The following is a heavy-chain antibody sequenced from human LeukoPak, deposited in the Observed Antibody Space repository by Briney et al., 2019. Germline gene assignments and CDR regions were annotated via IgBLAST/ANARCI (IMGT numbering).Heavy chain of an antibody. Sequence: ASVKVSCKASGYTFTSYVISWVRQAPGQGLEWMGWISAYNGNTNYAQKFQGRVTMTRNTFISTAYMELSSLRSEDTAVYYCARMVRGVIISPGENWFDPWGQGTLVTVSS. D-gene: IGHD3-10*01. CDR1: GYTFTSYV. V-gene: IGHV1-18*01. CDR3: ARMVRGVIISPGENWFDP. J-gene: IGHJ5*02. CDR2: ISAYNGNT.